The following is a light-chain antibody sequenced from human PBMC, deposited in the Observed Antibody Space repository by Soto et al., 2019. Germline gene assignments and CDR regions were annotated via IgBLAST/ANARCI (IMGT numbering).Light chain of an antibody. Sequence: QSALTQPASVSGSPGQSITISCTGTSSDIGRYNYVSWYQQHPGKAPKLMIYEVVNRPSGVSNRFSGSKSGSAASLIISGLQAEDEADYYCSSYTPTTTPVFGGGTKVTVL. CDR3: SSYTPTTTPV. J-gene: IGLJ3*02. CDR2: EVV. V-gene: IGLV2-14*01. CDR1: SSDIGRYNY.